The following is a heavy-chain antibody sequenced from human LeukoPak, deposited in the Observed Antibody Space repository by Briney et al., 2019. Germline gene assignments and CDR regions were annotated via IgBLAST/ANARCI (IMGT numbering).Heavy chain of an antibody. CDR3: ARDSRSGWFGGYFQH. Sequence: GRSLRLSCAVSGFKFEDYAMHWVRQAPGRDLEWGSGINWNSGNIGYADSVKGRFTISRDNANKFLLLQMNSLRPEDTAFYYCARDSRSGWFGGYFQHWGQGTLVTVS. D-gene: IGHD6-19*01. V-gene: IGHV3-9*01. J-gene: IGHJ1*01. CDR2: INWNSGNI. CDR1: GFKFEDYA.